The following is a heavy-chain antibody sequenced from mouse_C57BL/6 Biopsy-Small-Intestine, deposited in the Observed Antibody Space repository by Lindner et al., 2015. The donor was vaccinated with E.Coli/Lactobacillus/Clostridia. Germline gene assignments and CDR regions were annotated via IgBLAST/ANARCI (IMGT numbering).Heavy chain of an antibody. CDR3: VKDEFVY. Sequence: VQLQESGPELVKPGASVKISCKASGYSFTGNNINWVKQSHGKSLEWIGNINPYSGSTNYNQKFKGKATLTVDKSSSTAYMQLNSLTSEDSAVYYCVKDEFVYWGQGTLVTVSA. CDR1: GYSFTGNN. CDR2: INPYSGST. V-gene: IGHV1-39*01. J-gene: IGHJ3*01.